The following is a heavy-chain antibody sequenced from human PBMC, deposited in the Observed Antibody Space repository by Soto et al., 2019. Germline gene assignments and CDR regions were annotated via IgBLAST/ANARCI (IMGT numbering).Heavy chain of an antibody. CDR3: AKDYRWY. Sequence: QVQLVESGGGVVQPGRSLRLSCAASGFTFSSYGMHRVRQAPGKGLEWVAVISYDGSNKYYADSVKGRFTISRDNSKNTLYLQMNSLRAEDTAVYYCAKDYRWYWGQGTLVTVSS. CDR2: ISYDGSNK. D-gene: IGHD2-15*01. CDR1: GFTFSSYG. J-gene: IGHJ4*02. V-gene: IGHV3-30*18.